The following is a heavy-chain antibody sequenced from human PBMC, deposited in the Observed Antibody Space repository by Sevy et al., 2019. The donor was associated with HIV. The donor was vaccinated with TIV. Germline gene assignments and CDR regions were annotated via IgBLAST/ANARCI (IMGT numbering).Heavy chain of an antibody. J-gene: IGHJ4*02. CDR1: GGSINGYY. D-gene: IGHD3-10*01. Sequence: SETLSLTCTVSGGSINGYYWSWIRQPPGKGLEYIGYIYSSGSTNYNASLRSRVTISVDTSKNQFSLKMRSVTTADTAVYYCARDGLAGSLGYWGQRIQVTVSS. V-gene: IGHV4-59*01. CDR3: ARDGLAGSLGY. CDR2: IYSSGST.